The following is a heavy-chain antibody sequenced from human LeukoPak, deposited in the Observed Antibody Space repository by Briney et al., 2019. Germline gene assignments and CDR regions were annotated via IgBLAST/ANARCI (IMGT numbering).Heavy chain of an antibody. Sequence: GESLKISCQASGYSFTNYWIAWLRHMPGKGLEWMGTIETVDSHTTYSPSFQGQVTISVDKSIRTAYFQWSSLKASHSAMYYCARGSSTWDFDYWGQGTLVTVSS. CDR3: ARGSSTWDFDY. D-gene: IGHD6-13*01. V-gene: IGHV5-51*01. J-gene: IGHJ4*02. CDR1: GYSFTNYW. CDR2: IETVDSHT.